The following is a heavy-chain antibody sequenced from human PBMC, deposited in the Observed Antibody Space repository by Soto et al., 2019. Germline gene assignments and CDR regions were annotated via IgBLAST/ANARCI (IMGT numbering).Heavy chain of an antibody. CDR1: GFTFWNYW. Sequence: PGGSLRLSCAASGFTFWNYWMHWVRQAPGKGLVWVSRITSDGSTTNYADSVKGRFTISRDNAKNTLYLQMNSLRVEDTAVYYCATLYQQPPNWFDPWGQGTLVTVSS. V-gene: IGHV3-74*01. CDR3: ATLYQQPPNWFDP. CDR2: ITSDGSTT. D-gene: IGHD2-2*01. J-gene: IGHJ5*02.